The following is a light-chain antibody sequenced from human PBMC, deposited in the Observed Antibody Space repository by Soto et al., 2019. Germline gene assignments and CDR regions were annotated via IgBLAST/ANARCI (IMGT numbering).Light chain of an antibody. CDR2: AAS. CDR3: LQDYNYPLT. J-gene: IGKJ1*01. Sequence: AIQMTQSPSSLSASVGDRVTITCRASQGIRNDLGWYQQKPGKAPKLLIYAASSLQSGVPSRCGGSGSGTDFTLTISSLPPEDFATYYCLQDYNYPLTFGQWTKVEIK. CDR1: QGIRND. V-gene: IGKV1-6*01.